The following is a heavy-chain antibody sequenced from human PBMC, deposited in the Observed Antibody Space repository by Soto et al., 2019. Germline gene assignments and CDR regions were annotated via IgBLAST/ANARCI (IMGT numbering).Heavy chain of an antibody. CDR2: SYYSGTT. CDR1: GGSINFYY. Sequence: PSETLSLTCTFSGGSINFYYWNLIRQPPGKGLEWIGHSYYSGTTNYNPSLESRVMISIETSKNQFSLNLQSVTPADTAVYYCARGWGKYFDFWGRGTLVTVSS. D-gene: IGHD3-16*01. CDR3: ARGWGKYFDF. J-gene: IGHJ2*01. V-gene: IGHV4-59*01.